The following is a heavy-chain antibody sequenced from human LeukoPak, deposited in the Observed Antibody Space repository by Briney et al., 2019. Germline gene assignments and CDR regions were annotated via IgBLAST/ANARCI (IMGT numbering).Heavy chain of an antibody. CDR1: GYSFTNCW. V-gene: IGHV5-51*01. CDR3: ARLGYSGYVLPSRSWVDY. J-gene: IGHJ4*02. Sequence: GESLKISCKGSGYSFTNCWIGWVRQMPGKGLEWMGIIYPGDSDTRYSPSFQGQVTISDDKSISTAYLQWSSLKASDTAMYYCARLGYSGYVLPSRSWVDYWGQGTLVTVSS. D-gene: IGHD5-12*01. CDR2: IYPGDSDT.